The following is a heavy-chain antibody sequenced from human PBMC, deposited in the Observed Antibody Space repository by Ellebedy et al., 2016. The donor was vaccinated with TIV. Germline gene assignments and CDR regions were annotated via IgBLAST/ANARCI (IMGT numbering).Heavy chain of an antibody. CDR1: GGSFSGYS. CDR2: INHSGST. J-gene: IGHJ4*02. Sequence: SETLSLTXAVYGGSFSGYSWSWIRQPPGKGLEWIGEINHSGSTNYNPSLKSRVTISVDTSKNQFSLKLSSVTAADTAVYYCASLSSIAAAGYPPVDYWGQGTLVTVSS. D-gene: IGHD6-13*01. V-gene: IGHV4-34*01. CDR3: ASLSSIAAAGYPPVDY.